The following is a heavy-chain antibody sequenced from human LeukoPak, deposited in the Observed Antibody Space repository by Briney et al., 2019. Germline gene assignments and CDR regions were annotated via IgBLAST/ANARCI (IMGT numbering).Heavy chain of an antibody. Sequence: ASETLSLTCTVSGGPISSYYWSWIRQPPGKGLEWIGNIYDSGSTNYNPSLKSRLTISVDTSKNQCSLKLSSVTAADTAVYYCARQSISGSSLSYFDYWGQGTLVNVSS. D-gene: IGHD3-22*01. J-gene: IGHJ4*02. CDR3: ARQSISGSSLSYFDY. CDR1: GGPISSYY. CDR2: IYDSGST. V-gene: IGHV4-59*01.